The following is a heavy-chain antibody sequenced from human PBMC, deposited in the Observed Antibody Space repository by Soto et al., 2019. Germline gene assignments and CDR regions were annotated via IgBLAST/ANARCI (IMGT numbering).Heavy chain of an antibody. D-gene: IGHD3-16*01. CDR3: ARDRDFFWGSLDS. CDR2: LYRYDDAKA. CDR1: GFTVSDND. Sequence: EVQVVESGGGSVPPGGSLRLACEASGFTVSDNDMNWVRQAPGRGLEWVALLYRYDDAKAYYTDSVKGRFTISRDTSTNTVFLQINSLRAEDTAIYYCARDRDFFWGSLDSWGQGTLVTVSS. J-gene: IGHJ4*02. V-gene: IGHV3-66*01.